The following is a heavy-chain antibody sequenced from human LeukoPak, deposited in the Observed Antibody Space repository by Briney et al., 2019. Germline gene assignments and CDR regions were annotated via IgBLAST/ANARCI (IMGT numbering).Heavy chain of an antibody. J-gene: IGHJ4*02. CDR2: ISGSGGST. V-gene: IGHV3-23*01. D-gene: IGHD3-22*01. CDR1: GFTFSSYG. CDR3: AKGITMIVVVKYYFDY. Sequence: GGSLRLSCAASGFTFSSYGMSWVRQAPGKGLEWVSAISGSGGSTYYADSVKGRFTISRDNSKNTPYLQMNSLRAEDTAVYYCAKGITMIVVVKYYFDYWGQGTLVTVSS.